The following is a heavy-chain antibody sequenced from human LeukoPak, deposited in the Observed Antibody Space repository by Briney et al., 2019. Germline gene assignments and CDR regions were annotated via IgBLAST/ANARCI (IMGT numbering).Heavy chain of an antibody. V-gene: IGHV1-18*01. Sequence: GASVKVSCKASGYTFTSYGVSWVRQAPGQGLEWMGWISTYNGNTNYAQKLQGRVTMTTDTSTSTAYMELRSLRSDDTAVYYCARRRRSQNDAFDIWGQGAMVTVSS. CDR1: GYTFTSYG. J-gene: IGHJ3*02. CDR3: ARRRRSQNDAFDI. CDR2: ISTYNGNT.